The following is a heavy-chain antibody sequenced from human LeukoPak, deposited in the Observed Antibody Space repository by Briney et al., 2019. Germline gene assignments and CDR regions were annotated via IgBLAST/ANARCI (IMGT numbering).Heavy chain of an antibody. CDR3: ARRGYCSGGSCYIFDY. J-gene: IGHJ4*02. D-gene: IGHD2-15*01. V-gene: IGHV1-2*02. CDR2: INPNGGGT. Sequence: ASVKVSCKGSGYTFTGYYLHWVRQGPGQGVEWVGWINPNGGGTNDAQKFQGRVTMTRDTSISTAYMELSRLRSDDTAVYYCARRGYCSGGSCYIFDYWGQGTLVTVSS. CDR1: GYTFTGYY.